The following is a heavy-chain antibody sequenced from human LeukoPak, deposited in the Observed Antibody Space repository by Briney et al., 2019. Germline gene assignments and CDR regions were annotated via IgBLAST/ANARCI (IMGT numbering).Heavy chain of an antibody. J-gene: IGHJ6*02. CDR2: INPNSGGT. Sequence: ASVKVSCKASGYTFTGYYMHWVRQAPGQGLEWMGWINPNSGGTNYAQKFQGRLTMTRDTSISTAYMELSRLRSDDTAVYYCARVNILTGYPYYYYGMDVWGQGTTVTVSS. CDR1: GYTFTGYY. CDR3: ARVNILTGYPYYYYGMDV. V-gene: IGHV1-2*02. D-gene: IGHD3-9*01.